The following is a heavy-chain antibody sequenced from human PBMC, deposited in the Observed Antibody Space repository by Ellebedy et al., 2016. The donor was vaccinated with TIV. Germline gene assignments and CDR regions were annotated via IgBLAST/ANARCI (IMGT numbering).Heavy chain of an antibody. CDR1: GFTVSSNY. CDR3: ASHGDYDEGTLRY. J-gene: IGHJ4*02. D-gene: IGHD4-17*01. Sequence: GGSLRLXXAASGFTVSSNYMSWVRQAPGKGLEWVSVIYSGGSTYYADSVKGRFTISRDNSKNTLYLQMNSLRAEDTAVYYCASHGDYDEGTLRYWGQGTLVTVSS. CDR2: IYSGGST. V-gene: IGHV3-53*01.